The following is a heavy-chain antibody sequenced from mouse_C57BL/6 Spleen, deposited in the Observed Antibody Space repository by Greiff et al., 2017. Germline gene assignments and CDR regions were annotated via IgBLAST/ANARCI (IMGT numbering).Heavy chain of an antibody. V-gene: IGHV1-69*01. D-gene: IGHD1-1*01. CDR3: ARYYYGSRGYFDV. Sequence: VQLQQPGAELVMPGASVKLSCKASGYTFTSYWMHWVKQRPGQGLEWIGEIDPSDSYTNYNQKFKGKSTLTVDKSSSTAYMQLSSLTSEDSAVYYCARYYYGSRGYFDVWGTGTTVTVSS. CDR2: IDPSDSYT. CDR1: GYTFTSYW. J-gene: IGHJ1*03.